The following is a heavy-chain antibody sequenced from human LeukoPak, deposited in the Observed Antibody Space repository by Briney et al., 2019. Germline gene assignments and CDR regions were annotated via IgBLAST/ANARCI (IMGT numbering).Heavy chain of an antibody. CDR1: GFTFSSYA. CDR2: ISGNGDDT. CDR3: AKGSEEVVVVVAASAPFDY. J-gene: IGHJ4*02. V-gene: IGHV3-23*01. D-gene: IGHD2-15*01. Sequence: WGSLRLSCAASGFTFSSYAMSWGRQAPGKRLEWGSSISGNGDDTYYADSVKGRFTISRDNSKNTLYLQMNSLRAEDTAVYYCAKGSEEVVVVVAASAPFDYWGQGTLVTVSS.